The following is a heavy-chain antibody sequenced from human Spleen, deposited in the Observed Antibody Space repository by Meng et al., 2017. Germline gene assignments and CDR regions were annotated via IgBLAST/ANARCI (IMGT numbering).Heavy chain of an antibody. CDR2: ISSSARTI. D-gene: IGHD3-16*01. V-gene: IGHV3-48*03. CDR3: ARERYYDYVWGSYDY. J-gene: IGHJ4*02. CDR1: GFTFSDYE. Sequence: GGSLRLSCAASGFTFSDYEMSWVRQAPGKGLEWVSYISSSARTIYYADSVKGRFTISRDNAKNSLYLQMNSLRAEDTAVYYCARERYYDYVWGSYDYWGQGTLVTVSS.